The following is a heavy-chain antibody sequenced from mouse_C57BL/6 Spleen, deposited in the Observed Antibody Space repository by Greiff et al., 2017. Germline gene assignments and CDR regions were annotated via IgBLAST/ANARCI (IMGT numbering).Heavy chain of an antibody. Sequence: QVQLQQSGAELVKPGASVKISCKASGYAFSSYWMNWVQQRPGKGLEWIGQIYPGDGDTNYNGKFKGKATLTADKSSSTAYMQLSSLTSEDSAVYFCAILTTVVAPFDYWGQGTTLTVSS. D-gene: IGHD1-1*01. CDR2: IYPGDGDT. V-gene: IGHV1-80*01. CDR3: AILTTVVAPFDY. CDR1: GYAFSSYW. J-gene: IGHJ2*01.